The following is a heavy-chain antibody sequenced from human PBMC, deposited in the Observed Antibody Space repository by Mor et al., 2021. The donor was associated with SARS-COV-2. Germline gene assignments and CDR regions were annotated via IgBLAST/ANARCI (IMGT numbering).Heavy chain of an antibody. Sequence: GSGTSTYYAHSVKGRFTVSRDNSESTLYLQMTSLRAEDTAVYYCAKTWGSNWNEFYFDSWGQGTLVTVSS. D-gene: IGHD1-1*01. CDR3: AKTWGSNWNEFYFDS. J-gene: IGHJ4*02. CDR2: GSGTST. V-gene: IGHV3-23*01.